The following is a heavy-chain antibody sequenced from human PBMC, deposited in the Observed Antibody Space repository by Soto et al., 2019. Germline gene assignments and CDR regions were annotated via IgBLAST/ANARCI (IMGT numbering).Heavy chain of an antibody. D-gene: IGHD6-13*01. J-gene: IGHJ4*02. CDR2: IYNSGST. CDR3: ASRHSSPYFDY. Sequence: PSETLSLTCTVSGGSISSGDYYWSWIRQPPGKGLEWIGCIYNSGSTYYKPSLKSRVTISVDTSKNQFSLKLSSVTAADTAVYYCASRHSSPYFDYWGQGTLVTVS. V-gene: IGHV4-30-4*01. CDR1: GGSISSGDYY.